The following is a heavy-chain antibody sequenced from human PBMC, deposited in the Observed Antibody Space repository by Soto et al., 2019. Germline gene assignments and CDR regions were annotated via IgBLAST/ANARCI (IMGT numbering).Heavy chain of an antibody. CDR2: ISGSGGST. D-gene: IGHD6-19*01. V-gene: IGHV3-23*01. CDR3: AKGDAVPGIGEGY. CDR1: GFTFSNYA. Sequence: GGSLRLSCVASGFTFSNYAMSWVRQAPGRGLEWVSSISGSGGSTYYTDSVKGRSSISRDNSKNTLYLQMNSLRAEDTAVYYCAKGDAVPGIGEGYWGQGTLVTVSS. J-gene: IGHJ4*02.